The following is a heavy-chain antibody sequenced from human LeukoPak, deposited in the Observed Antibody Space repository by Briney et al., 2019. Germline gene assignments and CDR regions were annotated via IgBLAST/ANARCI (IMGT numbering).Heavy chain of an antibody. CDR3: AKGRGTRVYNWFDT. D-gene: IGHD1-26*01. V-gene: IGHV3-23*01. CDR1: GFTFNTSA. Sequence: GGSLRLSCAGSGFTFNTSAMSWVRQAPGKGLEWVSAISGSGRSTNYTDSVRGRFTISRDNSKNTLYLQMNSLRAEDTAVYFCAKGRGTRVYNWFDTWGQGILVTVSS. CDR2: ISGSGRST. J-gene: IGHJ5*02.